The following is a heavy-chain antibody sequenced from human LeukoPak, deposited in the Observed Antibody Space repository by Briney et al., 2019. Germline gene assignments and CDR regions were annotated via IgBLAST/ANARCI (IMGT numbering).Heavy chain of an antibody. CDR2: IYYSGST. D-gene: IGHD3-22*01. CDR1: GGSISSYY. V-gene: IGHV4-59*05. CDR3: ARQRYDSTCGY. Sequence: SETLSLTCTVSGGSISSYYWSWIRQPPGKGLEWIGSIYYSGSTYYNPSLKSRVTISVDTSKNQFFLKLSSVTAADTAVYYCARQRYDSTCGYWGQGTLVTVSS. J-gene: IGHJ4*02.